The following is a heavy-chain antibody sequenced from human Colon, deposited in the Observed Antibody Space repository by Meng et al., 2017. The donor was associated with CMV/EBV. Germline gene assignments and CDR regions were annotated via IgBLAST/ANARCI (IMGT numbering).Heavy chain of an antibody. CDR3: AREPDGDRYGSGRCLDY. V-gene: IGHV3-21*01. Sequence: GGSLRLSGAASGFTFSSYAMNWVRQTPGKGLEWVSFISDTSKYRSYSDSVKGRFTISRDNAKNSLYLQMNSLRAEDTAVYYCAREPDGDRYGSGRCLDYWGQGTQVTVSS. D-gene: IGHD3-10*01. CDR2: ISDTSKYR. J-gene: IGHJ4*02. CDR1: GFTFSSYA.